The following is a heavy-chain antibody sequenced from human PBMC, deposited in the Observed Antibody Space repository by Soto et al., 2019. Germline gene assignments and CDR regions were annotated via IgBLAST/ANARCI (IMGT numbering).Heavy chain of an antibody. Sequence: SETMSLTCAVYGGSFSCYYWSWIRQPPGKGLEWIGEINHSGSTNYNPSLKSRVTISVDTSKNQFSLKLSSVTAADTAVYYCARGKRPGVLRFLEWLSTDFDYWGQGTLVTVSS. CDR2: INHSGST. V-gene: IGHV4-34*01. D-gene: IGHD3-3*01. CDR1: GGSFSCYY. CDR3: ARGKRPGVLRFLEWLSTDFDY. J-gene: IGHJ4*02.